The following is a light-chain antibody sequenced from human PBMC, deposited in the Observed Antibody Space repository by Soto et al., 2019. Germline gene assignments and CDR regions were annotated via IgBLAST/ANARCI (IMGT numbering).Light chain of an antibody. CDR1: DVFITN. CDR3: QQYDASLIT. J-gene: IGKJ5*01. Sequence: EIVMTQFPATLSESPGERVTLSCRARDVFITNVAWYQPKPGEAPRLLLSVASTRATGIPDRFSGSGSGTDFTLTISRLEPEDFAVYHCQQYDASLITFGQGTRLEIK. CDR2: VAS. V-gene: IGKV3D-15*01.